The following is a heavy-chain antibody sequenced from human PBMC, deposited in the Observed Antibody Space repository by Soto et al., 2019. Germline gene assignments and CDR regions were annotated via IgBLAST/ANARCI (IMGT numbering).Heavy chain of an antibody. J-gene: IGHJ4*02. CDR2: ISYDGSNK. CDR1: GFTFSSYA. Sequence: GGSLRLSCAASGFTFSSYAMHWVRQAPGKGLEWVAVISYDGSNKYYADSVKGRFTISRDNSKNTLYLQMNSLRAEDTAVYYCASARGAAAGTCSDYWGQGTLVTVSS. V-gene: IGHV3-30-3*01. D-gene: IGHD6-13*01. CDR3: ASARGAAAGTCSDY.